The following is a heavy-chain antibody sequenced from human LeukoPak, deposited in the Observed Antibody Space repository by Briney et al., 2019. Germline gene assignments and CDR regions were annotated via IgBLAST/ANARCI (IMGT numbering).Heavy chain of an antibody. D-gene: IGHD5-18*01. CDR3: AKDQSIGYEIDY. J-gene: IGHJ4*02. CDR2: ISGSGGST. V-gene: IGHV3-23*01. Sequence: GGSLRLSCAASGFTFSSYAMSWVRRAPGKGLEWVSAISGSGGSTYYADSVKGRFTISRDNSKNTLYLQMNSLRAEDTAVYYCAKDQSIGYEIDYWGQGTLVTVSS. CDR1: GFTFSSYA.